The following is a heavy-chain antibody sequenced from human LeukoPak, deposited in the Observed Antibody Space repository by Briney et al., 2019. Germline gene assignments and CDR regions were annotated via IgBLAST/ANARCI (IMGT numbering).Heavy chain of an antibody. V-gene: IGHV1-8*03. CDR2: MNPNSGNT. J-gene: IGHJ3*02. CDR1: GYTFTSYD. CDR3: ARGRVVKRGDDAFDI. Sequence: GASVKVSCKASGYTFTSYDINWVRQATGQGLEWMGWMNPNSGNTGYAQKFQGRVTITADESTSTAYMELSSLRSEDTAVYYCARGRVVKRGDDAFDIWGQGTMVTVSS. D-gene: IGHD3-22*01.